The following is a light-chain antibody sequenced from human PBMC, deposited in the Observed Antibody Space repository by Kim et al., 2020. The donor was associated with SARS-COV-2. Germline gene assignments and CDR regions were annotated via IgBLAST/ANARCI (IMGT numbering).Light chain of an antibody. CDR3: QTWGTGTRGV. CDR2: VNSDGSH. J-gene: IGLJ3*02. CDR1: SGHGSYA. Sequence: QLVLTQSPSASASLGASVKLTCILSSGHGSYAIAWHQQQPEKGPRYLMKVNSDGSHSKGDGIPDRFSGSSSGAERYLTISSLQSEDEADYYCQTWGTGTRGVFGGGTKLTVL. V-gene: IGLV4-69*01.